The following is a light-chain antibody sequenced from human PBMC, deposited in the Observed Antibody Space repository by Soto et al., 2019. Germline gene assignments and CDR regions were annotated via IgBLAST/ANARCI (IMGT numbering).Light chain of an antibody. CDR1: QSVNSN. J-gene: IGKJ1*01. CDR2: GAS. Sequence: EIMMTQSPVTLSVSPGERATLSCRASQSVNSNLAWYQQKPGQAPRLLIYGASTRATGIPASFIGNGSGTEFTLTASSLQPEDFAVYYCQQYNYWPPWTFGQGTKVDIK. V-gene: IGKV3-15*01. CDR3: QQYNYWPPWT.